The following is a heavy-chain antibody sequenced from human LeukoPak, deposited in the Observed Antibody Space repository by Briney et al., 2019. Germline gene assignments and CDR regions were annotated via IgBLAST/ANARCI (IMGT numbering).Heavy chain of an antibody. Sequence: GGSLRLSCAASGFTFSSYSMNWVRQAPGKGLEWVSSISSSSSYIYYADSVKGRFTISRDNAKNSLYLQMNSLRAEDTAVYYCARVGYDFWSGYYMDVWGQGTTVTVSS. CDR2: ISSSSSYI. CDR3: ARVGYDFWSGYYMDV. CDR1: GFTFSSYS. J-gene: IGHJ6*02. V-gene: IGHV3-21*04. D-gene: IGHD3-3*01.